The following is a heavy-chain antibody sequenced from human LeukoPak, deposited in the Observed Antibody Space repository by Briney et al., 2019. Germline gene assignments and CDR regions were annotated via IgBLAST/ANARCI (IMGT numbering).Heavy chain of an antibody. CDR3: ARSGAAAYYYYYGMDV. J-gene: IGHJ6*02. CDR1: GGSISSGGYY. CDR2: IYHSGST. Sequence: SETLSLTCTVSGGSISSGGYYWSWIRQPPGKGLEWIGYIYHSGSTYYNPSLKSRVTISVDRSKNQFSLKLSSVTAADTAVYYCARSGAAAYYYYYGMDVWGQGTTVTVSS. V-gene: IGHV4-30-2*01. D-gene: IGHD6-13*01.